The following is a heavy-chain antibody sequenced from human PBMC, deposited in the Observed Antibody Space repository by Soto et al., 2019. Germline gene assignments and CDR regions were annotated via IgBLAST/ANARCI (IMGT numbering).Heavy chain of an antibody. D-gene: IGHD1-26*01. CDR2: ISYDGNNK. CDR1: GFTFSSYG. CDR3: AKYSGDFPVYNGLNV. V-gene: IGHV3-30*18. J-gene: IGHJ6*02. Sequence: QVQLVESGGGVVQPGRSLRLSCAASGFTFSSYGMHWVRQAPGKGLEWVAVISYDGNNKYYADSVKGRFTISRDNFKNTLYLQMDSLRAEDTAMYYCAKYSGDFPVYNGLNVWGQGTTVTVSS.